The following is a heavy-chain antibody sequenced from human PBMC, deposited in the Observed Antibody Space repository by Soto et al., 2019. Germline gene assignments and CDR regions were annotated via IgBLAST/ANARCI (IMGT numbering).Heavy chain of an antibody. V-gene: IGHV3-49*03. J-gene: IGHJ6*03. CDR2: IRSKAYGGTT. CDR3: TRDPPEFITMLYYMDV. D-gene: IGHD3-3*01. CDR1: GFTFGDYA. Sequence: GGSLRLSCTASGFTFGDYAMSWFRQAPGKGLEWVGFIRSKAYGGTTEYAASVKGRFTISRDDSKSIAYLQMNSLKTEDTAVYYCTRDPPEFITMLYYMDVWGKGTTVTVSS.